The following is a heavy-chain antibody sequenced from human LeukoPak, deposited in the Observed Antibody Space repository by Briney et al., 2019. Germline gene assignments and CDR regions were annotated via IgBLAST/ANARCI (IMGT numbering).Heavy chain of an antibody. CDR2: ITLIFGTA. CDR3: ARDRALHDIAARGPMLDDI. V-gene: IGHV1-69*05. Sequence: ASVKVSCKASGRTFSSYAISWVRQAPGQGLECMGGITLIFGTANYAQKFQGRVTITTDESTSTAYMELRSMRSEDTAVYYCARDRALHDIAARGPMLDDIWGQGTMVTVSS. J-gene: IGHJ3*02. CDR1: GRTFSSYA. D-gene: IGHD6-6*01.